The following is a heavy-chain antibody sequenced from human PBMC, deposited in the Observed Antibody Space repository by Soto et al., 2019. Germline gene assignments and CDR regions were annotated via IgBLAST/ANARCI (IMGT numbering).Heavy chain of an antibody. D-gene: IGHD3-10*01. Sequence: EVQLVESGEGLVKPGGSLRLSCAASGFTFSSYSMNWVRQAPGKGLEWVSSISSSSSYIYYADSVKGRFTISRDNAKNSLYLQMNSLRAEDTAVYYCARDSLVRGDRITDYWGQGTLVTVSS. J-gene: IGHJ4*02. CDR2: ISSSSSYI. V-gene: IGHV3-21*01. CDR1: GFTFSSYS. CDR3: ARDSLVRGDRITDY.